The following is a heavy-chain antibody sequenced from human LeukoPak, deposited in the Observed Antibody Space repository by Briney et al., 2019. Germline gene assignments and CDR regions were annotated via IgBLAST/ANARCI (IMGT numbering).Heavy chain of an antibody. J-gene: IGHJ4*02. CDR3: ARYTGSGWYTVDY. Sequence: GGSLRLSCAASEFTFSRYWMQWVRQAPGKGLVCVSRINSDGTITNYADSVKGRFTISRDNAKNTLYLQVNSLRAEDTAVYYCARYTGSGWYTVDYWGQGTLVTVSS. CDR2: INSDGTIT. V-gene: IGHV3-74*01. D-gene: IGHD6-19*01. CDR1: EFTFSRYW.